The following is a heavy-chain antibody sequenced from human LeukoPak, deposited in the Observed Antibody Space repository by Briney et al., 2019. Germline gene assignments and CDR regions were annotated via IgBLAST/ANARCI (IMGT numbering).Heavy chain of an antibody. CDR2: IYYSGST. Sequence: SETLSLTCTVSGGSISSYYGSWVRQPPGKGLEWIGYIYYSGSTNYNPSLKSRVAISVDTSKNQFSLKLSSVTAADTAVYYCARLTLLSIAAAHNWFDPWGQGTLVTVSS. CDR1: GGSISSYY. J-gene: IGHJ5*02. D-gene: IGHD6-13*01. CDR3: ARLTLLSIAAAHNWFDP. V-gene: IGHV4-59*08.